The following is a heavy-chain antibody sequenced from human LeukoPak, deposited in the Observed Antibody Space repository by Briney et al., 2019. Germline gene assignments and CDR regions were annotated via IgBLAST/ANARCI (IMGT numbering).Heavy chain of an antibody. J-gene: IGHJ4*02. Sequence: SETLSLTCTVSGGSISSYYWSWIRQPPGKGLEWIGYIYYSGSTYYNPSLKSRVTISVDTSKNQFSLKLSSVTAADTAVYYCARVSTSYGDYHLAFGYWGQGTLVTVSS. CDR2: IYYSGST. CDR1: GGSISSYY. CDR3: ARVSTSYGDYHLAFGY. V-gene: IGHV4-59*08. D-gene: IGHD4-17*01.